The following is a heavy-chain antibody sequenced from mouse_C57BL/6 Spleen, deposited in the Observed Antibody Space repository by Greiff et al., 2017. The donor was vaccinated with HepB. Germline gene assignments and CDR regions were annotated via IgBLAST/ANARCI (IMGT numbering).Heavy chain of an antibody. V-gene: IGHV1-76*01. Sequence: VQLQQSGAELVRPGASVKLSCKASGYTFTDYYINWVKQRPGQGLEWIARIYPGSGNTYYNEKFKGKATLTAEKSSSTAYMQLSSLTSEDSAVYFCAITTVYAMDYWGQGTSVTVSS. CDR1: GYTFTDYY. CDR2: IYPGSGNT. J-gene: IGHJ4*01. CDR3: AITTVYAMDY. D-gene: IGHD1-1*01.